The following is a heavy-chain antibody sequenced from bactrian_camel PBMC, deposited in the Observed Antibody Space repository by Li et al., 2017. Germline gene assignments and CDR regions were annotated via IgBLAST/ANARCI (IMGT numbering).Heavy chain of an antibody. J-gene: IGHJ4*01. CDR3: AANAELTTPSCSQIKASSFRY. CDR2: ISDGGGA. CDR1: AYTCSNYC. Sequence: HVQLVESGGGSVQAGGSLRLSCAVSAYTCSNYCLGWFRQSLGKERERVASISDGGGARQPYADSVQGRFTISLDNDKLTMYLKMNNLKPEDTAIYYCAANAELTTPSCSQIKASSFRYWGQGTQVTVSS. V-gene: IGHV3S53*01. D-gene: IGHD3*01.